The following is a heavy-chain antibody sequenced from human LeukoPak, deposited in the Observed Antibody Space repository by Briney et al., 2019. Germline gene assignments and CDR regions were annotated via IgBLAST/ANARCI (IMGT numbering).Heavy chain of an antibody. CDR3: AREVLSGYDYFDY. CDR2: INHSGST. J-gene: IGHJ4*02. CDR1: GGSFSGYY. V-gene: IGHV4-34*01. Sequence: SETLSLTCAVYGGSFSGYYWSWIRQPPGNGLEWIGEINHSGSTNYNPSLKSRVTISVDTSKNQFSLKLSSVTAADTAVYYCAREVLSGYDYFDYWGQGTLVTVSS. D-gene: IGHD5-12*01.